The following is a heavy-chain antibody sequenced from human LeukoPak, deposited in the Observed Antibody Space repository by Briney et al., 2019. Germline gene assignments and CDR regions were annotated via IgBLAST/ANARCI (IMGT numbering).Heavy chain of an antibody. CDR1: GFTLSTNA. CDR2: ISGSGAST. Sequence: GGSLRLSCLTSGFTLSTNAMSWVRQAPGKGLEWISGISGSGASTYYADSVKGRFTISRDDSRNTLYLQMDSLRAEDTAVFYCVRVPYCGADCYSGGSFDIWGQGTMVTVSS. D-gene: IGHD2-21*02. J-gene: IGHJ3*02. CDR3: VRVPYCGADCYSGGSFDI. V-gene: IGHV3-23*01.